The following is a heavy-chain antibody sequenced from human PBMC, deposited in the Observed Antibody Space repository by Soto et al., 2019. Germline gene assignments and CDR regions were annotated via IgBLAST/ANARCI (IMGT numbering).Heavy chain of an antibody. V-gene: IGHV4-31*03. CDR3: AKDPRSAYYHDP. D-gene: IGHD3-3*01. CDR1: GGSVSSGSYY. CDR2: IYYTGNT. J-gene: IGHJ5*02. Sequence: SETLSLTCTVSGGSVSSGSYYWSWIRQHPGRGLEWIGYIYYTGNTYYNPSLKSRLAISVDTSKNQFSLKLTSVTAADTAVYYWAKDPRSAYYHDPWGQGTLVTVSS.